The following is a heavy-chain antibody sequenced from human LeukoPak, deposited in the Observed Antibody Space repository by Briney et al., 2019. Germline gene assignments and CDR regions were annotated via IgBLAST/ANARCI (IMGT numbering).Heavy chain of an antibody. D-gene: IGHD1-26*01. Sequence: ASVKVSCKASGYSFSAYYIHWVRQAPGQGLEWIGWINPNSGGTNYAQKFQGRVTMTRDTSISTAYMELSRLRSDDTAVYYCARSGSYGLWGDWFDPWGQGTLVTVSS. CDR1: GYSFSAYY. CDR2: INPNSGGT. CDR3: ARSGSYGLWGDWFDP. J-gene: IGHJ5*02. V-gene: IGHV1-2*02.